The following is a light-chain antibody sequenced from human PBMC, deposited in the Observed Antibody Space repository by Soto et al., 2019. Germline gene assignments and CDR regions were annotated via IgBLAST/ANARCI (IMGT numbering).Light chain of an antibody. CDR3: CSYAGSYTKV. Sequence: QSALTQPRSVSGSPGQSVTISCTGTSSDVGGYNYVSWYQQHPGKAPKLMIYDVSKRPSGVPDHFSGSKSGNTASLTISGLQAEDEADYYCCSYAGSYTKVFGGGTKLTV. CDR2: DVS. CDR1: SSDVGGYNY. J-gene: IGLJ2*01. V-gene: IGLV2-11*01.